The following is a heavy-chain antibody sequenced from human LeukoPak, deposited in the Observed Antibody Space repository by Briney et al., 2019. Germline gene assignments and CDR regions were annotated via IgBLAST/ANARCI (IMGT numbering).Heavy chain of an antibody. J-gene: IGHJ4*02. V-gene: IGHV3-23*01. Sequence: PGGSLRLSCAASGFTFSSYTMSWVRQAPGKGLEWVSTITTSDGSTYYADSVKGRFTISRDDSKNTLYLQMNSLRAEDTAVYYCAKHRKDSSGWHFDYWGQGTLVTVSS. CDR1: GFTFSSYT. CDR3: AKHRKDSSGWHFDY. D-gene: IGHD6-19*01. CDR2: ITTSDGST.